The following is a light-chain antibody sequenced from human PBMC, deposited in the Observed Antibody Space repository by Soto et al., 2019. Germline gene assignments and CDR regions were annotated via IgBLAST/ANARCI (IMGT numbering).Light chain of an antibody. Sequence: EMVLTQSPDTLSVSPGERATLSCRASQTVSSNFLAWYQQRPGQAPRLLIYGASTRATGIPARFSGSGSGTEFTLTISSLQSEDFAVYYCQQYNDWPPAITFGQGTRLEIK. V-gene: IGKV3-15*01. CDR2: GAS. J-gene: IGKJ5*01. CDR3: QQYNDWPPAIT. CDR1: QTVSSN.